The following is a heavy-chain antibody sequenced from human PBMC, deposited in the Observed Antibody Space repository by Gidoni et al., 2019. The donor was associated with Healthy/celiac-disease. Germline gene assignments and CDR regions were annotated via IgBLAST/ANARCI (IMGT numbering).Heavy chain of an antibody. V-gene: IGHV1-46*01. J-gene: IGHJ4*02. Sequence: QVQLVQSGAEVKKPGASVKVSCKASGYTFTRYYMHWVRQAPGQGLEWMGIINPSGGSTSYAQKFQGRVTMTRDTSTSTVYMELSSLRSEDTAVYYCARDMGGFDGGYVSASFDYWGQGTLVTVSS. D-gene: IGHD5-12*01. CDR3: ARDMGGFDGGYVSASFDY. CDR1: GYTFTRYY. CDR2: INPSGGST.